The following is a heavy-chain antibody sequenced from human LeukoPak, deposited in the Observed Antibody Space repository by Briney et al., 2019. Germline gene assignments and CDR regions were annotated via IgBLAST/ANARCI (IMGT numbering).Heavy chain of an antibody. V-gene: IGHV5-51*01. Sequence: GESLKISCKGSGYSFTSYWIGGVRQMPGKGLEWMGIIYPGDSDTRYSPSFQGQVTISADKSISTAYLQWSSLKASDTAMYYCARHPNLYYYDSSGYSPLVDYWGQGTLVTVSS. CDR3: ARHPNLYYYDSSGYSPLVDY. D-gene: IGHD3-22*01. J-gene: IGHJ4*02. CDR1: GYSFTSYW. CDR2: IYPGDSDT.